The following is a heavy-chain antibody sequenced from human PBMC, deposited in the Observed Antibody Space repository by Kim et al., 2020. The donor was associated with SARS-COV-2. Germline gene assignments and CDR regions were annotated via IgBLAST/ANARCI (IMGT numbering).Heavy chain of an antibody. CDR3: ARDDILTGSLYYYYYYGMDV. CDR2: IKSDGSST. Sequence: GGSLRLSCAASGFTFSSYWMHWVRQAPGKGLVWVSRIKSDGSSTSYADSVKGRFTISRDNAKNTLYLQMNSLRAEDTAVYYCARDDILTGSLYYYYYYGMDVWGQGTTVTVSS. CDR1: GFTFSSYW. J-gene: IGHJ6*02. V-gene: IGHV3-74*01. D-gene: IGHD3-9*01.